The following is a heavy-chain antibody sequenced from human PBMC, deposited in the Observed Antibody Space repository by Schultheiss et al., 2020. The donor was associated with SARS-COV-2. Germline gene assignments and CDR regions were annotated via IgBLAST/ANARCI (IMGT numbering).Heavy chain of an antibody. V-gene: IGHV3-30-3*01. CDR2: ISYDGSNK. J-gene: IGHJ4*02. CDR1: GFTFSSYA. D-gene: IGHD3-3*01. Sequence: GGSLRLSCAASGFTFSSYAMHWVRQAPGKGLEWVAVISYDGSNKYYADSVKGRFTISRDNSKNTLYLQMNSLRAEDTAVYYCARDFESRITIFGVDQWGWFDYWGQGTLVTVAS. CDR3: ARDFESRITIFGVDQWGWFDY.